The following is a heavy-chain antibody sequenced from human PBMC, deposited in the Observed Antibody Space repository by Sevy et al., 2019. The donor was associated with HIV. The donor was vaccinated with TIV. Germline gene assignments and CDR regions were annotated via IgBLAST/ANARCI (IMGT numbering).Heavy chain of an antibody. Sequence: GGSLRLSCAASGFTFSSYAMSWVRQAPGKGLEWVSAISGSGGSTYYADSVKGQFTISRDNSKNTVYLQMNSLRAEDTAVYYCAKEGPGYNYASSGYYPSWGQGTLVTVSS. CDR3: AKEGPGYNYASSGYYPS. V-gene: IGHV3-23*01. J-gene: IGHJ4*02. CDR2: ISGSGGST. D-gene: IGHD3-22*01. CDR1: GFTFSSYA.